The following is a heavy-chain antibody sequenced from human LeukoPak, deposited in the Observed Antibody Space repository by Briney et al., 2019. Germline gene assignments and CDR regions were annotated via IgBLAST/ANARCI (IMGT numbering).Heavy chain of an antibody. V-gene: IGHV4-39*01. D-gene: IGHD1-14*01. CDR1: GGSVSTISHF. CDR3: ARRDHTGRSHAWFDP. Sequence: PSETLSLTCTVSGGSVSTISHFWDWVRQPPGKGLEWIVSLSDTGTTYYNPSLESRVTMSVDTTKNQFSLKLSSVTAADTAVYYCARRDHTGRSHAWFDPWGQGTLVTVSS. CDR2: LSDTGTT. J-gene: IGHJ5*02.